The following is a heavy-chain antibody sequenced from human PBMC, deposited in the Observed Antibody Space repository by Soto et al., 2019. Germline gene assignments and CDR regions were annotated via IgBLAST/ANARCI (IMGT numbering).Heavy chain of an antibody. Sequence: QVQLVQSGAEVKKPGASVRVSCEASGYSFTHYAIHWVRQAPGQGLEWMGRINAATGNTKYSQKFQGRVTISRDTSANTAHMELSGLRSEDTGVYYCAREVGYGDCLDWGQGTLVTVAS. J-gene: IGHJ4*02. CDR3: AREVGYGDCLD. D-gene: IGHD4-17*01. CDR2: INAATGNT. CDR1: GYSFTHYA. V-gene: IGHV1-3*01.